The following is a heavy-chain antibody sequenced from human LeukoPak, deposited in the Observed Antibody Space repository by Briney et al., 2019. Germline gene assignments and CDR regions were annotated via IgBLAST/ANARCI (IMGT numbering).Heavy chain of an antibody. CDR1: GGTFSSYA. J-gene: IGHJ4*02. D-gene: IGHD3-10*01. CDR3: ASSPYGSGSYYEN. CDR2: ISAYNGNT. Sequence: ASVKVSCKASGGTFSSYAISWVRQAPGQGLEWMGWISAYNGNTNYAQKLQGRVTMTTDTSTSTAYMELRSLRSDDTAVYYCASSPYGSGSYYENWGQGTLVTVSS. V-gene: IGHV1-18*01.